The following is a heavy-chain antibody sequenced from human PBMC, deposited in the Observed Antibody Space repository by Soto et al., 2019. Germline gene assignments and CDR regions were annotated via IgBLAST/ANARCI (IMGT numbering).Heavy chain of an antibody. CDR2: IYYSGST. CDR3: ATQEVGGTYVYTFDP. D-gene: IGHD1-26*01. J-gene: IGHJ5*02. CDR1: GGSISSYY. Sequence: SETLSLTCTVSGGSISSYYWSWIRQPPGKGLEWIGYIYYSGSTYYNPSLKSRVTISVDTSKNQFSLKLSSVTAADTAVYYCATQEVGGTYVYTFDPWGQGTLVTVSS. V-gene: IGHV4-59*04.